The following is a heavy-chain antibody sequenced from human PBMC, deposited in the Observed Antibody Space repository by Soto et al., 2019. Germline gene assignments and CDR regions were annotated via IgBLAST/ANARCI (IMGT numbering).Heavy chain of an antibody. Sequence: QEQLVQSGTEVKKPGASVTVSCKSSGYTFTVFYLHWLRQAPGQGLEWVGWINPKTGDTKSSQKFQGRVTMSRDTSVSTAYIDLTSLTSDDTAMYYCATGTNGTTGWYHPWGQGTRVTVSS. J-gene: IGHJ5*02. CDR3: ATGTNGTTGWYHP. V-gene: IGHV1-2*02. D-gene: IGHD1-1*01. CDR2: INPKTGDT. CDR1: GYTFTVFY.